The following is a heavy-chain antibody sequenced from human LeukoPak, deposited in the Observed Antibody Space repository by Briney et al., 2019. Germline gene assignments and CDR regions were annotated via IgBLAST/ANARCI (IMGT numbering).Heavy chain of an antibody. V-gene: IGHV3-11*04. CDR1: NFTFSDYY. Sequence: GGSLRLSCAASNFTFSDYYMSWIRQAPGKGLEWISYISSSGNTKSYADSVKGRFTISRDNAKSSLYLQMNSLRAEDTAVYYCARDHAYAFDIWGQGTLVTVSS. D-gene: IGHD2-2*01. CDR2: ISSSGNTK. J-gene: IGHJ3*02. CDR3: ARDHAYAFDI.